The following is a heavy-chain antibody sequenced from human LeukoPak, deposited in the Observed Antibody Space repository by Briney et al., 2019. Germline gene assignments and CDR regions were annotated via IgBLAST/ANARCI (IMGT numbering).Heavy chain of an antibody. V-gene: IGHV4-59*08. Sequence: SETLSLTCTVSGGSISSYYWSWIRQPPGKGLEWIGYIYYSGSTNYNPSLKSRVTISVDTSKNQFSLKLSSVTAADTAVYYCATARWYSSGWYAEYYFDYWGQGTLVTVSS. CDR1: GGSISSYY. CDR3: ATARWYSSGWYAEYYFDY. J-gene: IGHJ4*02. D-gene: IGHD6-19*01. CDR2: IYYSGST.